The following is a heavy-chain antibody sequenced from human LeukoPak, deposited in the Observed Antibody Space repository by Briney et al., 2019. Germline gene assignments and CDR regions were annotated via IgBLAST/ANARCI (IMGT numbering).Heavy chain of an antibody. CDR2: TYYSGST. Sequence: SETLSLTCAVSGYSISSGYYWGWIRQPPGKGLEWIGSTYYSGSTHYNPSLKSRVTISVDTSKNQFSLKLNSVTAADTAVYYCARNDSSGYFDYWGQGTLVTVSS. V-gene: IGHV4-38-2*01. CDR3: ARNDSSGYFDY. CDR1: GYSISSGYY. J-gene: IGHJ4*02. D-gene: IGHD3-22*01.